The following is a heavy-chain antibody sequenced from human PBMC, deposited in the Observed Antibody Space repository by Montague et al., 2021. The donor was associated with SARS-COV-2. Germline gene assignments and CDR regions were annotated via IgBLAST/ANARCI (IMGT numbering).Heavy chain of an antibody. CDR3: AKDLVDY. V-gene: IGHV3-23*01. CDR1: GFRFSNFA. CDR2: ISGGGGST. D-gene: IGHD2-15*01. J-gene: IGHJ4*02. Sequence: SLRLSCAASGFRFSNFAMSWVRQAPGKGLEWVSGISGGGGSTYYADSVKGRFTISRDNSKNTLYLQMNSLRAGDTAVYYCAKDLVDYWGQGTLVTVSS.